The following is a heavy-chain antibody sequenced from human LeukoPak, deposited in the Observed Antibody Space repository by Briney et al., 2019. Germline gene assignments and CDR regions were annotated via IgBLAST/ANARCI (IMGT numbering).Heavy chain of an antibody. V-gene: IGHV3-30*02. J-gene: IGHJ4*02. D-gene: IGHD5-24*01. CDR1: GFTFGIYG. Sequence: GGSLRLSCAASGFTFGIYGMHWVRQAPGKGLELVAFLRYDGSNKYYADSVKGRFTISRDNSKNTLYLQMNSLRDEDTAVYYCAGEMATIDYWGQGTLVTVSS. CDR3: AGEMATIDY. CDR2: LRYDGSNK.